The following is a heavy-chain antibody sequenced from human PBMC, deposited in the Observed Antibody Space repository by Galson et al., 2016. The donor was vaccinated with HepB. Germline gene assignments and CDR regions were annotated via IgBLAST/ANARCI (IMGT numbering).Heavy chain of an antibody. CDR2: IDYNGGST. V-gene: IGHV3-23*01. D-gene: IGHD1-1*01. Sequence: SLRLSCAASGFTFSNYAMSWVRQAPGKGLGLEWVSAIDYNGGSTWYADSVKGRFTISRDNSKNTLYLQMTSLRAEDTAIYYGANYNFGIHYHGMGNGGQGTTVTVSS. J-gene: IGHJ6*02. CDR3: ANYNFGIHYHGMGN. CDR1: GFTFSNYA.